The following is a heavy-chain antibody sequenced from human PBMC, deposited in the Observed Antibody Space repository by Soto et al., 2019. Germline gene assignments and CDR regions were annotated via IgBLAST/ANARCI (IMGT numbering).Heavy chain of an antibody. Sequence: QVHLVQSGAEVKKPGASVKVSCKASGYNYTGNCIGWVRPAPGQGLEWMGWISAYNGRTLYSEQLQGIVTMTTHTSTSTVFMEVRSLTYDDAAVYSCARSRTGYGDDGLPLQYWGQGTLVTVSS. D-gene: IGHD5-12*01. CDR3: ARSRTGYGDDGLPLQY. V-gene: IGHV1-18*01. CDR1: GYNYTGNC. CDR2: ISAYNGRT. J-gene: IGHJ4*02.